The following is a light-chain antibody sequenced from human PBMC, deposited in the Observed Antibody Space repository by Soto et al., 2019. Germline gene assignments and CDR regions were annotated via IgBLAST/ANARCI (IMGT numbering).Light chain of an antibody. CDR2: GAS. CDR3: QQYASSPLT. CDR1: QSVRSNY. Sequence: EIVLTKSPGTLSLSSGERATLSCRASQSVRSNYLAWYQQKPGQAPRILSYGASSRATGIPDRFGGSGSGTDFTLTISRLEPEDFAVYYCQQYASSPLTFGGGTKVEIK. V-gene: IGKV3-20*01. J-gene: IGKJ4*01.